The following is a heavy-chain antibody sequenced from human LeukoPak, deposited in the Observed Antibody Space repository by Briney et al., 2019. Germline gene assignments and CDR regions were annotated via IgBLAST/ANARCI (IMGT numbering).Heavy chain of an antibody. CDR1: GGSISSGSYC. J-gene: IGHJ4*02. CDR2: IYTSGST. CDR3: AKDFISILALIPWDY. D-gene: IGHD2-21*01. V-gene: IGHV4-61*02. Sequence: SETLALTCTVSGGSISSGSYCWSWIRQPAGKGLEWIGRIYTSGSTNYNPSLKSRVTISVDTSKNQFSLKLSSVTAADTAVYYCAKDFISILALIPWDYWGQGTMVTVSP.